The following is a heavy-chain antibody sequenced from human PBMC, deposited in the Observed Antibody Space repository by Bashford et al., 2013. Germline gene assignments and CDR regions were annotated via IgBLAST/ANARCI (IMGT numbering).Heavy chain of an antibody. CDR1: GGSFSGYY. CDR2: INHSGST. J-gene: IGHJ4*02. CDR3: ARGPSDRTLAVAGTRGWDFDY. V-gene: IGHV4-34*01. Sequence: SSETLSLTCAVYGGSFSGYYWSWIRQPPGKGLEWIGEINHSGSTNYNPSLKSRVTISVDTSKNQFSLKLSSVTAADTAVYYCARGPSDRTLAVAGTRGWDFDYVGPGNPGHRLL. D-gene: IGHD6-19*01.